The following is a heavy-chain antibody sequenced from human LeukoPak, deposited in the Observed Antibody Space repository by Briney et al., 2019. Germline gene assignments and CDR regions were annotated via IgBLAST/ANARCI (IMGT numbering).Heavy chain of an antibody. V-gene: IGHV3-9*01. J-gene: IGHJ4*02. Sequence: HPGGSLRLSCEAYGFTFDDYGMHWVRQAPGKGLEWVSTISWNSASVGYVDSVKGRFTISRDNAKKTLYLQMISLRPEDTALYYCAKDYGYSSSWYDYWGQGTLVTVSS. CDR3: AKDYGYSSSWYDY. D-gene: IGHD6-13*01. CDR2: ISWNSASV. CDR1: GFTFDDYG.